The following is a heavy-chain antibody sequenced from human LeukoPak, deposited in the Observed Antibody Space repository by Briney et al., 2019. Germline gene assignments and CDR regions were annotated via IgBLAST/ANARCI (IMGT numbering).Heavy chain of an antibody. V-gene: IGHV3-33*01. D-gene: IGHD3-22*01. CDR1: GFTFSSYG. CDR2: IWYDGSNK. Sequence: PGKSLRLSCAASGFTFSSYGMHWVRQAPGKGLEWVAVIWYDGSNKYCADSVKGRFTISRDNSKNTLYLQVNSLRAEDTAVYYCARARNDYDSSGSSALDLWGQGTLVTVSS. CDR3: ARARNDYDSSGSSALDL. J-gene: IGHJ5*02.